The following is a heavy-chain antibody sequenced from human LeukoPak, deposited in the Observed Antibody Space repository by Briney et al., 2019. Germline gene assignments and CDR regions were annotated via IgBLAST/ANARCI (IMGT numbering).Heavy chain of an antibody. J-gene: IGHJ4*02. V-gene: IGHV3-23*01. D-gene: IGHD4-17*01. CDR1: GFTFSRYA. Sequence: GGSLRLSCAASGFTFSRYAMSWVRQAPGKGLEWVSAISGSGGSTYYADSVKGRFTISRDDSKNTLYLQMNSLRAEDTAVYYCAKWTTGYFDYWGQGTLVTVSS. CDR2: ISGSGGST. CDR3: AKWTTGYFDY.